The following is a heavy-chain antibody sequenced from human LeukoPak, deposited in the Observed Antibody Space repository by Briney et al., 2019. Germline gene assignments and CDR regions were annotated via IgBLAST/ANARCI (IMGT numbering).Heavy chain of an antibody. J-gene: IGHJ1*01. D-gene: IGHD2-2*01. CDR1: GFTFSDYY. Sequence: GGSLRLSCAASGFTFSDYYMSWIRQAPGKGLEWVSYISSSGTTIYYADSVKGRFTISRDNAKNSLYLQMNSLRAADTAVYYCASSDCSSSGCQIFGSEAFDFWGPGTLVTVSS. CDR3: ASSDCSSSGCQIFGSEAFDF. V-gene: IGHV3-11*01. CDR2: ISSSGTTI.